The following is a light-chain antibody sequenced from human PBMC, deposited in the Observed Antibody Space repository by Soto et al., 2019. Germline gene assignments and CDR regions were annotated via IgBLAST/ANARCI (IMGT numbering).Light chain of an antibody. CDR2: NNN. CDR1: SSNIGSNT. CDR3: AAWDDSLNGGV. J-gene: IGLJ3*02. Sequence: QSVLTQPPSASGTPGHRVTISCSGSSSNIGSNTINWYQHLPGTAPHLLIYNNNERPSGVRDRFSGSKSGTSASLAISGLQSEDEADYYCAAWDDSLNGGVFGGGTKLTVL. V-gene: IGLV1-44*01.